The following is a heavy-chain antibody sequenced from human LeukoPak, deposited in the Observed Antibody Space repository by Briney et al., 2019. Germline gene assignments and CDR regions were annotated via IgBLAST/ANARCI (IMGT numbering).Heavy chain of an antibody. CDR3: AKGKGTSSSSIDW. CDR1: GFTFNTYA. J-gene: IGHJ4*02. V-gene: IGHV3-23*01. CDR2: IEGSGDST. D-gene: IGHD2/OR15-2a*01. Sequence: GGSLRLSCAASGFTFNTYAMSWVRQAPGKGLDWVSTIEGSGDSTNYADSVKGRFTISRDNSKNMLYLQTHSLRVEDTAVYYCAKGKGTSSSSIDWWGQGPLVTVSS.